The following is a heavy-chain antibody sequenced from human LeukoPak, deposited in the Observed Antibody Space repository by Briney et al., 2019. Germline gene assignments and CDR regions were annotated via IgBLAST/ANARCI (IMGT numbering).Heavy chain of an antibody. CDR2: ISAYNGNT. CDR3: ARDRAGYSSSWYPLDY. D-gene: IGHD6-13*01. J-gene: IGHJ4*02. Sequence: GASVKVSCKASGYTFTSYGISWMRQAPGQGLEWMGWISAYNGNTNYAQKLQGRVTMTTDTSTSTAYMELRSLRSDDTAVYYCARDRAGYSSSWYPLDYWGQGTLVTVSS. V-gene: IGHV1-18*01. CDR1: GYTFTSYG.